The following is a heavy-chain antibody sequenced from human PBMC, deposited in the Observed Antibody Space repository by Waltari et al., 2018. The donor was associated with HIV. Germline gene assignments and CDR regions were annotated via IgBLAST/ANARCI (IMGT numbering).Heavy chain of an antibody. J-gene: IGHJ4*02. CDR3: ARDQYRGGDCCLFDY. CDR1: GFTFSSYS. CDR2: ISSSSSTI. V-gene: IGHV3-48*01. D-gene: IGHD2-21*02. Sequence: EVQLVESGGGLVQPGGSLRLSCAASGFTFSSYSMNWVRQAPGKGLEWVSYISSSSSTIYYADSVKGRFTISRDNAKNSLYLQMNSLRAEDTAVYYCARDQYRGGDCCLFDYWGQGTLVTVSS.